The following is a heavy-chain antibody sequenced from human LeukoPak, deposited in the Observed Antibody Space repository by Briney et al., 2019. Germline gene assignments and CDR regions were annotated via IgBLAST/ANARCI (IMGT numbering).Heavy chain of an antibody. Sequence: SETLSLTCTVSGGSISSFYYWSWIRQPPGRGLEWIGYIHTSGSNNHNPSLKSRVTISVDTSKNQFSLKLSSVTAADTAVYYRARQPRYYYYMDVWGRGTTVTVSS. CDR1: GGSISSFYY. CDR2: IHTSGSN. J-gene: IGHJ6*03. V-gene: IGHV4-4*09. CDR3: ARQPRYYYYMDV.